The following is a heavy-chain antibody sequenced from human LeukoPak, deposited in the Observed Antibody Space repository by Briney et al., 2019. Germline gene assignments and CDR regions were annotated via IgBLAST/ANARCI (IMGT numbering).Heavy chain of an antibody. CDR3: ARDRRDGYNYYYYGMDV. V-gene: IGHV3-13*01. CDR2: IGTAGDT. CDR1: GFTFSSYA. D-gene: IGHD5-24*01. J-gene: IGHJ6*02. Sequence: GGSLRLSCAASGFTFSSYAMSWVRQAPGKGLEWVSAIGTAGDTYYPGSVKGRFTISREDAKNSLYLQMNSLRAGDTAVYYCARDRRDGYNYYYYGMDVWGQGTTVTVSS.